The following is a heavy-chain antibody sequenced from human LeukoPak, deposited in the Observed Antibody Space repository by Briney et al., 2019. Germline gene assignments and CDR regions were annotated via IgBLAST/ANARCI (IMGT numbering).Heavy chain of an antibody. CDR2: IYYSGST. D-gene: IGHD3-22*01. J-gene: IGHJ4*02. CDR1: GGSISSYY. CDR3: ARDSGYYSY. V-gene: IGHV4-59*01. Sequence: PSETLSLTCTVSGGSISSYYWSWIRQPPGKGLEWIGYIYYSGSTNYNPSLKSRVTISVDTSKNQFSLKLSSVTAADTAVYYCARDSGYYSYWGQGTLVTVSS.